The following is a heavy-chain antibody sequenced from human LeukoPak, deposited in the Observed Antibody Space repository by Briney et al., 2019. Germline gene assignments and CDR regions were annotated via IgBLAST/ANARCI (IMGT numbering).Heavy chain of an antibody. CDR3: ARSATVYSSSWYVY. J-gene: IGHJ4*02. V-gene: IGHV5-51*01. D-gene: IGHD6-13*01. CDR1: GYSFTNYW. Sequence: PGESLKISCKGSGYSFTNYWIGWVRQMPGKGVEWMGIVYPGDSDTRYSPSFQVQVTISADKSISTAYLQWSSLKASDSAIYYCARSATVYSSSWYVYWGQGTLVTVSS. CDR2: VYPGDSDT.